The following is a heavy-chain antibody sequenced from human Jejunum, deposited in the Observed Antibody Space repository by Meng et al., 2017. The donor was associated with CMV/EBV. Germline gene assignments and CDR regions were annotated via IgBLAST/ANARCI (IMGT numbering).Heavy chain of an antibody. CDR3: AREYPSTFYFDY. Sequence: SCKAPRCTFPTYHVHWVRQAPGQGLEYMGIIFSNGNTKHAQQFQGRLTLTKDTATTTVYMELSGLRSDDTAVYFCAREYPSTFYFDYWGQGTLVTVSS. J-gene: IGHJ4*02. V-gene: IGHV1-46*01. CDR2: IFSNGNT. D-gene: IGHD1-1*01. CDR1: RCTFPTYH.